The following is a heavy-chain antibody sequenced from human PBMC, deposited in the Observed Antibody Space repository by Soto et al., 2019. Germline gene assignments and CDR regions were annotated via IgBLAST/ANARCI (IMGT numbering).Heavy chain of an antibody. Sequence: GASVKVSCKASGGTFGSYAISWVRQAPGQGLEWMGGIIPIFGTANYAQKFQGRVTITADESTSTAYMELSSLRSEDTAVYYCARDWCSSTSCMYYFDYWGQGTLVTVSS. CDR1: GGTFGSYA. J-gene: IGHJ4*02. D-gene: IGHD2-2*01. CDR3: ARDWCSSTSCMYYFDY. V-gene: IGHV1-69*13. CDR2: IIPIFGTA.